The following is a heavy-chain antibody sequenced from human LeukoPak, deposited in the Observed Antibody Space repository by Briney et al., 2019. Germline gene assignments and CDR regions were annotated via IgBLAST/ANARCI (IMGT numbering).Heavy chain of an antibody. Sequence: GGSLRLSCAASGFTFSSYAMHGVRQAPGKGLEWVAVISYDGSNKYYADSVKGRFTISRDNSKNTLYQQMNSLRAEDTAVYYCARQRRDDYSNYYYYYYMDVWGKGTTVTVSS. J-gene: IGHJ6*03. CDR2: ISYDGSNK. CDR1: GFTFSSYA. V-gene: IGHV3-30*04. D-gene: IGHD4-11*01. CDR3: ARQRRDDYSNYYYYYYMDV.